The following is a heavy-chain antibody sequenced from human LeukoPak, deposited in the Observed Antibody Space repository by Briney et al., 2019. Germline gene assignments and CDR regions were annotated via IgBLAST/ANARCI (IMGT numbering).Heavy chain of an antibody. J-gene: IGHJ4*02. V-gene: IGHV3-9*01. CDR3: ANGLMPSQQYFDY. CDR2: ISGNSGSI. CDR1: GFTFDNYA. Sequence: AGGSLRLSCAASGFTFDNYAMHWVRQAPGKGLEWVSGISGNSGSIGYADSVKGGFTISRDNATNSPYMQMNSLRAEDSALYYCANGLMPSQQYFDYWGQGTLVTVSP. D-gene: IGHD1-1*01.